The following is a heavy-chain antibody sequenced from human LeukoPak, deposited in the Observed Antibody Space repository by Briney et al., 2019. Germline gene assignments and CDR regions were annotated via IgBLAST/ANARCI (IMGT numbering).Heavy chain of an antibody. CDR1: GGSISSSSYY. CDR3: ARDVSNYYYYYMDV. J-gene: IGHJ6*03. CDR2: IYYSGST. V-gene: IGHV4-39*07. Sequence: SETLSLTCTVSGGSISSSSYYWGWIRQPPGKGLEWIGSIYYSGSTYYNPSLKSRVTISVDTSKNQFSLKLSSVTAADTAVYYCARDVSNYYYYYMDVWGKGTTVTVSS. D-gene: IGHD4-11*01.